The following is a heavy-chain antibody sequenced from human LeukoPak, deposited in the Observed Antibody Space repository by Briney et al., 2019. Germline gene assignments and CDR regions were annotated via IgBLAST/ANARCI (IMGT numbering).Heavy chain of an antibody. CDR3: ARHQPFDP. V-gene: IGHV4-59*02. CDR2: IYYSGST. J-gene: IGHJ5*02. Sequence: SETLSLTCTVSGGSVSSYYWSWIRQPPGKGLEWIGYIYYSGSTNYNPSLKSRVTISVDTSKNQFSLKLSSVTAADTAVYYCARHQPFDPWGQGTLVTVSS. CDR1: GGSVSSYY.